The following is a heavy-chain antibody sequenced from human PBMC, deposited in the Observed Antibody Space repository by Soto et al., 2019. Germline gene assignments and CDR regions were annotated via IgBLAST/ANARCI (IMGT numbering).Heavy chain of an antibody. CDR3: ARGGYSSTSDTTYYFDY. V-gene: IGHV4-34*01. CDR2: INHSGST. Sequence: SGTLFLTCAVYCGSFSGFYWGWVRQPPGEGLEWIGEINHSGSTNYNPSLKSRVTISVDTSKNQFSLKLSSVTAADTAVYYCARGGYSSTSDTTYYFDYWGQGTLVTVSS. D-gene: IGHD6-13*01. J-gene: IGHJ4*02. CDR1: CGSFSGFY.